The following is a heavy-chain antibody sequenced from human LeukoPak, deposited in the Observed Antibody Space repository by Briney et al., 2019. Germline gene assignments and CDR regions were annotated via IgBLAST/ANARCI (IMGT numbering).Heavy chain of an antibody. Sequence: ASVKVSCKASGYTFTSYYMHWVRQAPGQGLEWMGWINPNSGGTNYAQKFQGRVTMTRDTSISTAYMELSSLRSDDTAVYYCARADDSSGYYRFDYWGQGTLVTVSS. V-gene: IGHV1-2*02. J-gene: IGHJ4*02. CDR1: GYTFTSYY. CDR3: ARADDSSGYYRFDY. CDR2: INPNSGGT. D-gene: IGHD3-22*01.